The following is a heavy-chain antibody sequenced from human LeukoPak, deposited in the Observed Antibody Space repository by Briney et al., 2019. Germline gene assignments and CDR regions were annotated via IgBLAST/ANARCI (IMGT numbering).Heavy chain of an antibody. CDR1: GFTFSSYS. CDR2: ISSSSSYV. Sequence: GGSLRLSCAASGFTFSSYSMNWVRQAPGKGLEWVSSISSSSSYVYYADSVKGRFTISRDNAKNSLYLQMNSLRAEDTAVYYCARVTYPGYGFDPWGQGTLVTVSS. CDR3: ARVTYPGYGFDP. J-gene: IGHJ5*02. V-gene: IGHV3-21*01. D-gene: IGHD2-2*01.